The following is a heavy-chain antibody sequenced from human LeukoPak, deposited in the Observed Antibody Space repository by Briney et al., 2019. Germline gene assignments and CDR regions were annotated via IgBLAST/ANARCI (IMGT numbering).Heavy chain of an antibody. J-gene: IGHJ4*02. CDR1: GFTFSAYG. D-gene: IGHD3-3*01. Sequence: GRSLRLSCAVSGFTFSAYGMHWVRQAPGKGLEWVAVISYDGSNKYYADSVKGRFTISRDNSKNTVYLQMNSLRAEDTAMYYCARDYDFWSGYYPSDYWGQGTVVTVSS. CDR3: ARDYDFWSGYYPSDY. CDR2: ISYDGSNK. V-gene: IGHV3-30*03.